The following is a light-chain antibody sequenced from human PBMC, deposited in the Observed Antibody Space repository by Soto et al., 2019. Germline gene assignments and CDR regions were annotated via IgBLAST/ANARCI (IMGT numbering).Light chain of an antibody. V-gene: IGLV1-40*01. CDR2: GIS. CDR3: QSYDTSLSAV. Sequence: QAVVTQPPSVSGAPGQRVTISCTGSSSNFGAGYDVHWYQQVPGTAPKLLIYGISNRPSGVPDRFSGSKSGTSASLAITGLQAEDEADYFCQSYDTSLSAVFGGGTK. J-gene: IGLJ2*01. CDR1: SSNFGAGYD.